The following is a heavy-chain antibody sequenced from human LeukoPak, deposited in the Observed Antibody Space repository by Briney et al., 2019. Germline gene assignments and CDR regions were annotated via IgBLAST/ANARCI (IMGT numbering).Heavy chain of an antibody. Sequence: GGSLRLSCAASGFTFSSYPINWVRQAPGKGLEWVSSIGTSSSSIYYADSVKGRFTISRDNAKSSLYLQMNSLRAEDTAVYYCARDGPYSGYYFDYWGQGTLVTVSS. CDR2: IGTSSSSI. D-gene: IGHD6-19*01. CDR3: ARDGPYSGYYFDY. CDR1: GFTFSSYP. V-gene: IGHV3-21*01. J-gene: IGHJ4*02.